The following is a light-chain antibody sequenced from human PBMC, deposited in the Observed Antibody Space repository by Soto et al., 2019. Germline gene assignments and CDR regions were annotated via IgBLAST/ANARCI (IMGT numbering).Light chain of an antibody. V-gene: IGLV2-8*01. CDR1: SSDVGAYNY. Sequence: QSVLTQPPSASGSPGQSVTISCTGTSSDVGAYNYVSWYQQLPGKAPKLIICEVSKRPSGVPDRFSGSKSGNTASLTVSGLQAEDEADYYGTSYAGTYSFFYVFGTGTKVTVL. J-gene: IGLJ1*01. CDR2: EVS. CDR3: TSYAGTYSFFYV.